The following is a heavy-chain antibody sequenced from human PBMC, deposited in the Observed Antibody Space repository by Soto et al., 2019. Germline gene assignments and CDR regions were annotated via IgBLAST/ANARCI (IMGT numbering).Heavy chain of an antibody. D-gene: IGHD6-6*01. V-gene: IGHV4-39*01. Sequence: ETFSLTCTVSGGSISSSSYYCGWIRQPPGKGLEWIGSIYYSGSTYYNPSLKSRVTISVDTSKNQFSLKLSSVTAADTAVYYCARSQHSSSLHNWFDPWGQGTLVTVSS. CDR1: GGSISSSSYY. J-gene: IGHJ5*02. CDR3: ARSQHSSSLHNWFDP. CDR2: IYYSGST.